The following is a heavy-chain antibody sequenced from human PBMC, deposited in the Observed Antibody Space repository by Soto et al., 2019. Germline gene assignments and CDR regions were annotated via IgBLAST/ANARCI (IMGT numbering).Heavy chain of an antibody. CDR2: ISRSGNTM. D-gene: IGHD2-2*02. Sequence: QVQLVESGGALVKPGGSLRLSCAASGFTSWDYDMSWIRQAPGKGLEWVSYISRSGNTMYYGDYVKGGFTISRDNAENSVFLQMISLRAEDTAVYYCVREGRSSTSCNTGCAFDIWGQGTMVTVSS. J-gene: IGHJ3*02. V-gene: IGHV3-11*01. CDR3: VREGRSSTSCNTGCAFDI. CDR1: GFTSWDYD.